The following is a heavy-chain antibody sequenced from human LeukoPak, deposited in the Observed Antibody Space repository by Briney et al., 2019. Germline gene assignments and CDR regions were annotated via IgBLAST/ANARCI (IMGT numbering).Heavy chain of an antibody. V-gene: IGHV3-23*01. Sequence: PGGSLRLSCTVSGLTFDTYGMSWVRQAPGKGLEWVSAISASGSNTHYADSVKGRFTISRDNSYNTVSLQMNSLRDEDTGVYFCAKGLRTGVGPYMGYHYYMDVWGKGATVTVSS. D-gene: IGHD3-16*01. J-gene: IGHJ6*03. CDR2: ISASGSNT. CDR1: GLTFDTYG. CDR3: AKGLRTGVGPYMGYHYYMDV.